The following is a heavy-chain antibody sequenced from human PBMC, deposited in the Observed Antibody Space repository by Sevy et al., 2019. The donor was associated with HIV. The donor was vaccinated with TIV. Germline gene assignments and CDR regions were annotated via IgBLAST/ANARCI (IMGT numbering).Heavy chain of an antibody. D-gene: IGHD5-12*01. CDR2: IIPILGIA. Sequence: ASVKVSCKASGGTFSSYAISWVRQAPAQGLEWMGRIIPILGIANYAQKFQGRVTITADKSTSTAYMELSSLRSEDTAVYYCARGVGGYNYDYYYGMDVWGQGTTVTVSS. CDR1: GGTFSSYA. CDR3: ARGVGGYNYDYYYGMDV. V-gene: IGHV1-69*04. J-gene: IGHJ6*02.